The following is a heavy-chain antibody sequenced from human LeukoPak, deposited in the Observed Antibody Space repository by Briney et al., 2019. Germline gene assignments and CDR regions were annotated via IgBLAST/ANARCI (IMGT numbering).Heavy chain of an antibody. Sequence: SETLSLTCTVSGGSISSSSYYWGWIRQPPGKGLEWIGSIYYSGSTYYNPSLKSRVTISVDTSKNQFSLKLSSVTAADTAVYYCARHAPSSSVLWFGELTGLDAFDIWGQGTMVTVSS. CDR1: GGSISSSSYY. D-gene: IGHD3-10*01. CDR2: IYYSGST. CDR3: ARHAPSSSVLWFGELTGLDAFDI. V-gene: IGHV4-39*01. J-gene: IGHJ3*02.